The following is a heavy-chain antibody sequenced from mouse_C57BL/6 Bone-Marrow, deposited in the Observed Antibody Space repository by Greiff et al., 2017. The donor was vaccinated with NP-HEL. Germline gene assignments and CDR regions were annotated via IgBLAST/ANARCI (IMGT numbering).Heavy chain of an antibody. J-gene: IGHJ4*01. CDR1: GFTFSSYA. CDR2: ISDGGSYT. D-gene: IGHD2-5*01. CDR3: ARDQDSNYLYYYAMDY. V-gene: IGHV5-4*01. Sequence: EVQLVESGGGLVKPGGSLKLSCAASGFTFSSYAMSWVRQTPEKRLEWVATISDGGSYTYYPDNVKGRFTISRDNAKNNLYLQMSHLKSEDTAMYYCARDQDSNYLYYYAMDYWGQGTSVTVSS.